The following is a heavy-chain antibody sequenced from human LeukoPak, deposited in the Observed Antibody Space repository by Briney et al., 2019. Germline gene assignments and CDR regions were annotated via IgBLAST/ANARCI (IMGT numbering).Heavy chain of an antibody. D-gene: IGHD3-9*01. CDR1: GCTFSSYA. CDR2: IIPFLGIA. CDR3: ARGGDYDILTGYFYGRSQYYYGMDV. Sequence: ASVKVSCKASGCTFSSYAINWVRQAPGQGLDWMGRIIPFLGIANYAQKFQGRVTITADKSTSTAYMALSSLRSEDTAVYYCARGGDYDILTGYFYGRSQYYYGMDVWGQGTTVTVSS. V-gene: IGHV1-69*04. J-gene: IGHJ6*02.